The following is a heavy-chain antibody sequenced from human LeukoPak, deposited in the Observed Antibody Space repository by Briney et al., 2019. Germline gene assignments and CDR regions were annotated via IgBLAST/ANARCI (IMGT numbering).Heavy chain of an antibody. CDR1: GFTFSSYG. Sequence: PGGSLRLSCAASGFTFSSYGMHWVRQAPGKGLEWVAFIRYDGSNKYYADSVKGRFTISRDNSKNTLYLQMNSLRAEDTAVYYCAKDLYCSGASCYPYGMDVWGQGTTVTVSS. CDR2: IRYDGSNK. V-gene: IGHV3-30*02. D-gene: IGHD2-15*01. CDR3: AKDLYCSGASCYPYGMDV. J-gene: IGHJ6*02.